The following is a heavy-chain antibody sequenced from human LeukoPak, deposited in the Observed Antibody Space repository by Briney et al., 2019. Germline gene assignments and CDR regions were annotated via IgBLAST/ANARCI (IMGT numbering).Heavy chain of an antibody. Sequence: GGSLRLSCAASGFTFNNYAMSWVRQAPGKGLEWVSVIYTDGSTYYADSVRARFSISRDDSKNTLSLQMNSLRAEDTAVYYCAIGHYRNIPGWGQGTLVTVSS. J-gene: IGHJ4*02. CDR3: AIGHYRNIPG. V-gene: IGHV3-66*01. CDR2: IYTDGST. CDR1: GFTFNNYA. D-gene: IGHD1/OR15-1a*01.